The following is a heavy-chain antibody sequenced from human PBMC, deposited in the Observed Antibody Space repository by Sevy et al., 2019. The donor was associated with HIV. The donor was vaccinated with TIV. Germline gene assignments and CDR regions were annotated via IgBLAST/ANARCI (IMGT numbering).Heavy chain of an antibody. CDR2: FSFGCGRI. V-gene: IGHV3-23*01. CDR3: TREGCTQPHDY. CDR1: GFTFAKYS. J-gene: IGHJ4*02. D-gene: IGHD2-8*01. Sequence: GGSLRLSCAASGFTFAKYSMSWVRQAPGKGLEWVSTFSFGCGRINYAYSVKGRFTISRDDSKITLFLQMNSLRAEDTATYFCTREGCTQPHDYWGQGTLVTVSS.